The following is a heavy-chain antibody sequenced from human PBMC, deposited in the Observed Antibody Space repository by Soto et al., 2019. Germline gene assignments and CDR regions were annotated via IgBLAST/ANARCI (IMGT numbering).Heavy chain of an antibody. Sequence: QDQLVQSGAEVKKPGASVKVSCKASGYSFTNYGITWVRQAPGQGLEWMGWISAFNGNTHSAQKLQGRVTMTTDASTSTAYLELRSLRSDDTAVYYCARDRGVAPPVAGNTHYYYYMDVWSKGTTVTVSS. CDR3: ARDRGVAPPVAGNTHYYYYMDV. CDR1: GYSFTNYG. D-gene: IGHD6-19*01. V-gene: IGHV1-18*01. CDR2: ISAFNGNT. J-gene: IGHJ6*03.